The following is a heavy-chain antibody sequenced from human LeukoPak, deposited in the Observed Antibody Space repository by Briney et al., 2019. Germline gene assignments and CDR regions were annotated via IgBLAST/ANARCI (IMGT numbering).Heavy chain of an antibody. V-gene: IGHV5-51*01. J-gene: IGHJ4*02. CDR1: GYSFTNYW. CDR3: ALSSGAFDSAGYFDY. Sequence: GESLQISCKGSGYSFTNYWVGWGRPVPGKGLEWMGIIYPNNSGIRYSPSFRGQVTISVDRSITTAYLQWNSLKPSDTAMYYCALSSGAFDSAGYFDYWGQGTLVTVSS. D-gene: IGHD2-15*01. CDR2: IYPNNSGI.